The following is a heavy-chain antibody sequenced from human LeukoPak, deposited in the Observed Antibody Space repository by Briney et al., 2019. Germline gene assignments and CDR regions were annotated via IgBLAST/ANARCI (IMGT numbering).Heavy chain of an antibody. D-gene: IGHD1-1*01. CDR3: ARNDDYYYYYGMDV. CDR2: INSDGSST. J-gene: IGHJ6*02. V-gene: IGHV3-74*01. Sequence: GGSLRLSCAASGLTFSSYWMHWVRQAPGKGLVWVSRINSDGSSTSYADSVKGRFTISRDNAKNTLYLQMNSLRAEDTAVYYCARNDDYYYYYGMDVWGQGTTVTVSS. CDR1: GLTFSSYW.